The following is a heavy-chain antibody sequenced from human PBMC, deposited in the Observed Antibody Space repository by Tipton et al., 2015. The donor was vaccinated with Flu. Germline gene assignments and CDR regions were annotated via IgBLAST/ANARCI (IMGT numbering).Heavy chain of an antibody. CDR1: GGSISSYY. V-gene: IGHV4-59*01. J-gene: IGHJ4*02. Sequence: TLSLTCTVSGGSISSYYWSWIRQPPGKGLEWIGYIYYNGNINYNPSLKSRVTISVDTSKNQFSLKVSSVTAADTAVYYCARYGSYFEYWGQGTLVTVSS. CDR2: IYYNGNI. D-gene: IGHD1-26*01. CDR3: ARYGSYFEY.